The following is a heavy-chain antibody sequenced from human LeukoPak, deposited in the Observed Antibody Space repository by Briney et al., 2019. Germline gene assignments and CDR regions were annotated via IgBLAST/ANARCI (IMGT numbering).Heavy chain of an antibody. J-gene: IGHJ6*03. D-gene: IGHD6-6*01. Sequence: SETLSLTCTVSGGSITSYCWGWIRQPPGKGMEYIGHIYYSGSTDYNPSLKSRVTMSADTSKNQVSLKLSSVTAADTAVYYCARYGSSSLRAGYYYYMDVWGKGTTVTVSS. CDR2: IYYSGST. V-gene: IGHV4-59*01. CDR1: GGSITSYC. CDR3: ARYGSSSLRAGYYYYMDV.